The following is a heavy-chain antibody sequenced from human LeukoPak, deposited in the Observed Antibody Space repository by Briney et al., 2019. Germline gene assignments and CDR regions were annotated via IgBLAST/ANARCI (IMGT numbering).Heavy chain of an antibody. Sequence: GASVKVSCKASGYTFTSYFMHWVRQAPGQGLEWMGIINPSSGSISYAQKFQGRITVTRDTSTSTDYMELSSLRSEDTAVYYCARENLRVTTNKNWFASWGLGTLVTVSS. V-gene: IGHV1-46*01. CDR3: ARENLRVTTNKNWFAS. CDR1: GYTFTSYF. J-gene: IGHJ5*01. D-gene: IGHD4-17*01. CDR2: INPSSGSI.